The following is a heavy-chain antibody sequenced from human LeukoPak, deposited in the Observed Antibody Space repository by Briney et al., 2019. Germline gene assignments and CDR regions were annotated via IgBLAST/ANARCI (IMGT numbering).Heavy chain of an antibody. Sequence: SETLSLTCAVYGGSFSGYYWSWIRQPPGKGLEWIGEINHSGSTNYNPSLKSRVTISVDTSKNQFSLKLSSVTAADTAVYYCARGSKYYWNRQRRVYYFDYWGQGTLVTVSS. CDR2: INHSGST. D-gene: IGHD1-20*01. CDR3: ARGSKYYWNRQRRVYYFDY. J-gene: IGHJ4*02. CDR1: GGSFSGYY. V-gene: IGHV4-34*01.